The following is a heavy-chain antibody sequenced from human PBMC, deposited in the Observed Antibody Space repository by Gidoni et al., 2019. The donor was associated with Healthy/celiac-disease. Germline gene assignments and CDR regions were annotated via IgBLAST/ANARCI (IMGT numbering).Heavy chain of an antibody. CDR1: GFTFSSYA. D-gene: IGHD3-9*01. Sequence: EVQLLESGGGLVQPGGSLRLSCAASGFTFSSYAMSWVRRAPGKGLEWVSAISGSGGSTYYADSVKGRFTISRDNSKNTLYLQMNSLRAEDTAVYYCAKLDDYYYYMDVWGKGTTVTVSS. V-gene: IGHV3-23*01. CDR3: AKLDDYYYYMDV. CDR2: ISGSGGST. J-gene: IGHJ6*03.